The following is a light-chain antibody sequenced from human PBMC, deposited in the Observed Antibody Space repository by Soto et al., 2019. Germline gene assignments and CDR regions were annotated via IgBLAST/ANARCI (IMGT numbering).Light chain of an antibody. CDR2: DVT. Sequence: QSVLTQPASVSGSPGQSITISCAGSSSDIGAYNYVSWYQHHPGKAPKLMIYDVTNRPSVVSDRFSGSKSGNTASLTISGLQAEDEADYYCLSYTGSSTFWVFGGGTKLTVL. V-gene: IGLV2-14*03. CDR3: LSYTGSSTFWV. J-gene: IGLJ3*02. CDR1: SSDIGAYNY.